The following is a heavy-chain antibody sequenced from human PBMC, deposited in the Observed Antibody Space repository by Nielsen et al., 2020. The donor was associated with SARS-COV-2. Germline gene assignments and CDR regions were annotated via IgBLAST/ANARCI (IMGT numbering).Heavy chain of an antibody. Sequence: WVRQAPGQGLEWMGGIIPIFGTANYAQKFQGRVTITADESTSTAYMELSSLRSEDTAVYYCARALYVWGSLSLLEPKDDAFDIWGQGTMVTVSS. J-gene: IGHJ3*02. CDR2: IIPIFGTA. V-gene: IGHV1-69*01. D-gene: IGHD3-16*01. CDR3: ARALYVWGSLSLLEPKDDAFDI.